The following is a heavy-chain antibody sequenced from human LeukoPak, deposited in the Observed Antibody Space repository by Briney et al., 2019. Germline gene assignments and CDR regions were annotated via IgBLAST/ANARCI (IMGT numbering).Heavy chain of an antibody. V-gene: IGHV3-21*01. J-gene: IGHJ4*02. CDR1: GFTFSSYS. D-gene: IGHD6-19*01. CDR3: AREREQWLIIDY. CDR2: ISSSSSYI. Sequence: PGGSLRLSCAASGFTFSSYSMNWVRQAPGKGLEWVSSISSSSSYIYYADSVKGRFTISRDNAKNSLYLQMNSLRAEDTAVYYCAREREQWLIIDYWGQGTLVTVSS.